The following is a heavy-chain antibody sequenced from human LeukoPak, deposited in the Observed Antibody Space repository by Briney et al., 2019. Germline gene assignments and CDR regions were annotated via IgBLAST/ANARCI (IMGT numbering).Heavy chain of an antibody. CDR1: GGSISSYY. CDR3: ARSARDRAFDI. V-gene: IGHV4-59*08. CDR2: IYYSGST. Sequence: PSETLSLTCTVSGGSISSYYWSWIRQPPGKGLEWIGYIYYSGSTNYNPSLKSRVTISVDTSKNQSSLKLSSVTAAGTAVYYCARSARDRAFDIWGQGTMVTVSS. J-gene: IGHJ3*02.